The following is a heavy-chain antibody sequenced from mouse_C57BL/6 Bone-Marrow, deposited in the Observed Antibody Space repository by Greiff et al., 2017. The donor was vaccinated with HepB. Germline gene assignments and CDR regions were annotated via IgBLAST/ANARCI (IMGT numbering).Heavy chain of an antibody. D-gene: IGHD1-1*01. CDR1: GFTFSDYG. CDR3: ARLLLRKGFDY. V-gene: IGHV5-17*01. J-gene: IGHJ2*01. CDR2: ISSGSSTI. Sequence: DVKLVESGGGLVKLGGSLKLSCAASGFTFSDYGMHWVRQAPEKGLEWVAYISSGSSTIYYADTVKGRFTISRDNAKNTLFLQMTSLRSEDTAMYYCARLLLRKGFDYWGQGTTLTVSS.